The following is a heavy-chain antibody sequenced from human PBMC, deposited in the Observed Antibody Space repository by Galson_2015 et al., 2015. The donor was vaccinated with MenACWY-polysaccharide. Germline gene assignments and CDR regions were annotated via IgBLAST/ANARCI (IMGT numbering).Heavy chain of an antibody. J-gene: IGHJ4*02. CDR1: GDSISTYY. CDR3: ARGRGQLPLQFDY. CDR2: IYYTGST. V-gene: IGHV4-59*01. Sequence: SETLSLTCTVSGDSISTYYWNWIRQPPGKGLEWVGYIYYTGSTNYNPSFNSRVTISLDTSQNQYSLQLKSVTAADTAVYYCARGRGQLPLQFDYWGQGVLVTVSS. D-gene: IGHD1-1*01.